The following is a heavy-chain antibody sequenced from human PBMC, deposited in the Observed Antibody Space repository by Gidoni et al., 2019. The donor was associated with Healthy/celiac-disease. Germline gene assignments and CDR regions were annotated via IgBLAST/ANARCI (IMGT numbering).Heavy chain of an antibody. V-gene: IGHV4-34*01. CDR2: LNHSGST. Sequence: VQLQQWGAGLLKPSETLSLNCAGDGGSFSGYYWSWIRPPPGKGLEWIGELNHSGSTNYNPALKSRVTISVDTSKNQFSRKLSSVTAADTAVYYCARASYYYGSGNLGYWGQGTLVTVSS. CDR3: ARASYYYGSGNLGY. J-gene: IGHJ4*02. CDR1: GGSFSGYY. D-gene: IGHD3-10*01.